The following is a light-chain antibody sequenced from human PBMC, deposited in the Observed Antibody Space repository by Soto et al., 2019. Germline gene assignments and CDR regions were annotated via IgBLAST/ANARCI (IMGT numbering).Light chain of an antibody. J-gene: IGKJ5*01. V-gene: IGKV3-11*01. CDR1: QYINTR. CDR3: QQRNNWRDT. CDR2: QTS. Sequence: EIVLTQSPATLSSFPGDRVTLSCRASQYINTRLAWYQHRPGQAPRLLIYQTSIRAAGIPARFSASGSGTDFTLTISSLEPEDFAVYYCQQRNNWRDTFGQGTRLEIK.